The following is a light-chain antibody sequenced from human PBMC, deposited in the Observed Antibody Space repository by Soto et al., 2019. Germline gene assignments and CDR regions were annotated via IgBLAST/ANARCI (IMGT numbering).Light chain of an antibody. CDR1: SGSVASNY. V-gene: IGLV6-57*02. CDR2: EDN. Sequence: NFMLSQPQSVSESPGKTVTISCTGSSGSVASNYVQWYQQRPGSVPSTVIYEDNRRPSGVPERFSGSVDSSSNSASLTISGLRPEDEADYYCQSYDADFVIFGGGTKLTVL. CDR3: QSYDADFVI. J-gene: IGLJ2*01.